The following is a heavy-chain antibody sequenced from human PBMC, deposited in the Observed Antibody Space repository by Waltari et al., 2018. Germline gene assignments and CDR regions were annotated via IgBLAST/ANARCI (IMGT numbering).Heavy chain of an antibody. CDR3: ASGPDHGDF. CDR1: EFTFRNYW. J-gene: IGHJ4*02. V-gene: IGHV3-7*01. CDR2: RKEDGSKS. Sequence: EMQLVESGGGLVQPGGSLRLFCAASEFTFRNYWMTWVRQAPGRGLEWVANRKEDGSKSFYVDSVKGRFTISRDNAKNSLYLQMNSLRAEDTAIYYCASGPDHGDFWGQGTLVTVSS.